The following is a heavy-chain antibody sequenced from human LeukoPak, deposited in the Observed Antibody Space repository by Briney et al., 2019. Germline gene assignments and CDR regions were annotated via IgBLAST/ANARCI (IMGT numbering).Heavy chain of an antibody. CDR1: GGSISSSSYY. D-gene: IGHD1-26*01. J-gene: IGHJ2*01. CDR3: ARDSGRLGPPVGYFDL. CDR2: IYYSGST. Sequence: SQTLSLTCTVSGGSISSSSYYWGWIRQPPGKGLEWIGSIYYSGSTYYNPSLKSRVTISVDTSKNQFSLKLSSVTAADTAVYYCARDSGRLGPPVGYFDLWGRGTLVTVSS. V-gene: IGHV4-39*07.